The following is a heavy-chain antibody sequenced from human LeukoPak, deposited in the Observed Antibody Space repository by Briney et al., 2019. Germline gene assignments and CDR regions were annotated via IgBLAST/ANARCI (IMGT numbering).Heavy chain of an antibody. CDR1: GFTISNTE. CDR2: ISDSGGST. V-gene: IGHV3-53*01. J-gene: IGHJ4*02. D-gene: IGHD3-16*02. CDR3: ARHDSFIPY. Sequence: GGSLRLSCAVSGFTISNTEMSWVRQAPGKGLEWVSGISDSGGSTYYADSVKGRCTISRDNSKNTVSLQMNNLRAEDTAVYFCARHDSFIPYWGQGTLVTVTS.